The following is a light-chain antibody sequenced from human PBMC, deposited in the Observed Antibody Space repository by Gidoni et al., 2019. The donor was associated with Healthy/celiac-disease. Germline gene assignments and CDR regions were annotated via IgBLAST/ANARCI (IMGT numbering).Light chain of an antibody. CDR3: QQYDNLPLT. V-gene: IGKV1-33*01. CDR1: QDISNY. J-gene: IGKJ4*01. Sequence: DIQMTPSPSSLSASVGERVTITCQASQDISNYLNWYQQKPGKAPKLLIYDASNLETGVPSRFSGSGSGTDFTFTSSSLQPEDIATYYCQQYDNLPLTFGGGTKVEIK. CDR2: DAS.